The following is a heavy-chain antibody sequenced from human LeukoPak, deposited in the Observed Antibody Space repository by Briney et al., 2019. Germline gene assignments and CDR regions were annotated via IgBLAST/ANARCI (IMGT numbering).Heavy chain of an antibody. CDR2: IYTSGST. D-gene: IGHD6-19*01. V-gene: IGHV4-4*07. Sequence: SETLSLTCTVSGDSISSYYWSWIRQPAGRGLEGIGLIYTSGSTNYNPSLKSRVTMSLETSKNQFSLKLSSVTAADTAVYYCARESWDSSGWYTSYWGQGTLVTVSS. J-gene: IGHJ4*02. CDR3: ARESWDSSGWYTSY. CDR1: GDSISSYY.